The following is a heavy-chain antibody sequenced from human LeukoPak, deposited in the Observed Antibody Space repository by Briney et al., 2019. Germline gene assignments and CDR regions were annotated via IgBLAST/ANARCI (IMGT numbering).Heavy chain of an antibody. D-gene: IGHD6-6*01. CDR2: ISYDGSNK. CDR3: AKDESMDY. V-gene: IGHV3-30*18. CDR1: GFTFSSYG. J-gene: IGHJ4*02. Sequence: PGGSLRLSRAASGFTFSSYGMHWVRQAPGKGLEWVAVISYDGSNKYYADSVKGRFTISRDNSKNTLYLQMNSLRAEDTAVYYCAKDESMDYWGQGTLVTVSS.